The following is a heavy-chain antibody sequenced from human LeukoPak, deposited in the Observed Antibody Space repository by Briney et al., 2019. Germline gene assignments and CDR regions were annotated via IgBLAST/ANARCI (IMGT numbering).Heavy chain of an antibody. D-gene: IGHD1-26*01. J-gene: IGHJ3*02. CDR3: ARDQIVGATTSDAFDI. V-gene: IGHV1-18*01. CDR1: GYTFTSHG. Sequence: GASVKVSCKASGYTFTSHGISWVRQAPGQGLEWMGWISAYNGNTNYAQKLQGRVTMTTDTSTSTAYMELRSLRSDDTAVYYCARDQIVGATTSDAFDIWGQGTMVTVSS. CDR2: ISAYNGNT.